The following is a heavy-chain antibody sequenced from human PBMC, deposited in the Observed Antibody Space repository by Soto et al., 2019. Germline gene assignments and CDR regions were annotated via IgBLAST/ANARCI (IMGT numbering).Heavy chain of an antibody. D-gene: IGHD3-3*01. CDR3: ATSYDFWSGPDYYYYGMDV. J-gene: IGHJ6*02. V-gene: IGHV1-69*13. CDR1: GGTFSSYA. CDR2: IIPIFGTA. Sequence: SVKVSCKASGGTFSSYAISWLRQAPGQGPEWMGGIIPIFGTANYAQKFQGRVTITADESTSTAYMELSSLRSEDTAVYYCATSYDFWSGPDYYYYGMDVWGQGTTVTVSS.